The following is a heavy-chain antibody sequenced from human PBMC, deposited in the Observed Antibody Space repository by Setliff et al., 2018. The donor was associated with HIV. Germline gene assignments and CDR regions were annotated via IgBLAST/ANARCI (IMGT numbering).Heavy chain of an antibody. CDR1: GYTFTSYY. V-gene: IGHV1-46*01. CDR3: ARRGVPQQIDLDS. D-gene: IGHD3-10*01. Sequence: ASVKVSCKASGYTFTSYYIHWVRQAPGQGLEWMGRINPSGGSTSYAQKFQGRVTMTRDTSTSTGYMELSSLKSEDTAMYDRARRGVPQQIDLDSWGKGTLVTVSS. CDR2: INPSGGST. J-gene: IGHJ5*01.